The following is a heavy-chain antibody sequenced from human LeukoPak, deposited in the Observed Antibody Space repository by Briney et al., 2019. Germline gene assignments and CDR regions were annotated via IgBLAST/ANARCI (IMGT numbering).Heavy chain of an antibody. V-gene: IGHV2-5*02. CDR2: IYWDDDK. CDR3: AHRQIQGIMFGGGGFDP. CDR1: GFSISTSRVS. J-gene: IGHJ5*02. D-gene: IGHD3-16*01. Sequence: SGPTLVKPTQTLTLTCTFSGFSISTSRVSVGWIRQPPGKALEWLALIYWDDDKRYSPSLKSRLTITKDTSKNQVVLIMTNMDPVDTGTYYCAHRQIQGIMFGGGGFDPWGQGTLVTVSS.